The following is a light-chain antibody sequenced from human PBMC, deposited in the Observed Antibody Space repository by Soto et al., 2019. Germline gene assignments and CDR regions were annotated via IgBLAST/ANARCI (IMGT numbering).Light chain of an antibody. V-gene: IGLV2-14*01. CDR3: SSFATSSTQV. CDR2: EVS. Sequence: QSVLTQPASVSGSPGQSITISCTGTSSDVGGYNYVSWYQQYPDKAPKLMIYEVSNRPSGVSDRFSASKSGNTASLTISGLQAEDKADYYCSSFATSSTQVFGGGTKLTVL. J-gene: IGLJ2*01. CDR1: SSDVGGYNY.